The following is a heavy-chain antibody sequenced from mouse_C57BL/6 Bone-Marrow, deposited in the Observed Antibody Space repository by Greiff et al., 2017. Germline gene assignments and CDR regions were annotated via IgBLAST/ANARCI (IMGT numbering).Heavy chain of an antibody. CDR1: GYSITSDY. J-gene: IGHJ4*01. V-gene: IGHV3-8*01. D-gene: IGHD1-1*01. Sequence: EVKLQESGPGLAKPSQTLSLTCSVTGYSITSDYWNWIRKFPGNKLEYMGYISYSGSTYYNPSLRSQISITRDTSKNQYYLQLNSVTTEDTATYYGARSRISAVAYYAMDYWGQGTSVTVSS. CDR3: ARSRISAVAYYAMDY. CDR2: ISYSGST.